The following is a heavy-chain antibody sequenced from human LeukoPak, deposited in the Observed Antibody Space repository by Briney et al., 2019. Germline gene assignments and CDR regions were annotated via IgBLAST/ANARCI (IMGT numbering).Heavy chain of an antibody. CDR1: GFTFDDYG. J-gene: IGHJ4*02. CDR2: INWNGGST. Sequence: GGSLRLSCAASGFTFDDYGMSWVRQAPGKGLEWVSGINWNGGSTGYADSVKGRFTISRDNAKNSLYLQMNSLRAEDTALYYCARLPYYYDSSGYSAFDYWGQGTLVTVSS. CDR3: ARLPYYYDSSGYSAFDY. V-gene: IGHV3-20*04. D-gene: IGHD3-22*01.